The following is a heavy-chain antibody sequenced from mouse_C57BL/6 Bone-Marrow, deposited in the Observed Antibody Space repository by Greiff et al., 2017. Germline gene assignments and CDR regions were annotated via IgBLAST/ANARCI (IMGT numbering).Heavy chain of an antibody. Sequence: QVQLQQSGAELARPGASVKLSCKASGYTFTSYGISWVKQRTGQGLEWIGEIYPRSGNTYYNEKFKGKATLTADKSSSTAYMELRSLTSEDSAVYFCASSTGTIAYWGQGTLVTVSA. CDR3: ASSTGTIAY. CDR2: IYPRSGNT. J-gene: IGHJ3*01. CDR1: GYTFTSYG. D-gene: IGHD4-1*02. V-gene: IGHV1-81*01.